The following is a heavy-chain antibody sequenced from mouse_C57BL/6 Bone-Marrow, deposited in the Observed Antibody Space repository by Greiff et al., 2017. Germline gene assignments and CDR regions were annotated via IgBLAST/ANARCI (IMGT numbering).Heavy chain of an antibody. CDR1: GYTFTSYW. V-gene: IGHV1-69*01. J-gene: IGHJ2*01. CDR3: ARAGRDFDY. CDR2: IDPSDSDT. Sequence: QVQLQQPGAELVMPGASVKLSCKASGYTFTSYWMHWVKQRPGQGLEWIGEIDPSDSDTNYNQKFKGKSTLTVDKSSSTAYMQLSSLTSEDSAVYYCARAGRDFDYWGQGTTLTVSS.